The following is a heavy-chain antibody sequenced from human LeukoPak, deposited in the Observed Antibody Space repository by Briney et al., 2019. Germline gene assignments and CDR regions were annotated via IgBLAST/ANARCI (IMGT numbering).Heavy chain of an antibody. D-gene: IGHD4-17*01. Sequence: ASVKVSCKASGYTFTSYGISWVRQAPGQGLEWMGWISAYNGNTNYAQKLQGRVTMTTDTSTSTAYMELRSLRSDDTAVYYCARDDYGDYVFRNLGPSILHQDAFDIWGQGTMVTVSS. V-gene: IGHV1-18*01. CDR1: GYTFTSYG. CDR2: ISAYNGNT. CDR3: ARDDYGDYVFRNLGPSILHQDAFDI. J-gene: IGHJ3*02.